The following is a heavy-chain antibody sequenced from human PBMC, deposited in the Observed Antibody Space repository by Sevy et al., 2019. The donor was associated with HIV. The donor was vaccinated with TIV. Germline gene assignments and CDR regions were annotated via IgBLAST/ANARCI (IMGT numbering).Heavy chain of an antibody. Sequence: GGSLRLSCAASGFTFSSYGMHWVRQASGKGLEWVAVISYDGSNTYYADSVKGRFVISRDNSKNTLFLQMNSLRTEDTAVYYCAKGFDVTTWLYPDSWGQGTLVTVSS. D-gene: IGHD4-4*01. CDR2: ISYDGSNT. CDR1: GFTFSSYG. V-gene: IGHV3-30*18. CDR3: AKGFDVTTWLYPDS. J-gene: IGHJ4*02.